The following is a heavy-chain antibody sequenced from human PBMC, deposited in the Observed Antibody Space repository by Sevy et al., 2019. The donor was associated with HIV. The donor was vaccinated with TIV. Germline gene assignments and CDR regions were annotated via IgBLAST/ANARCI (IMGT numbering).Heavy chain of an antibody. CDR3: ARGPPEREITIFGVVIMEAYYFDY. Sequence: SETLSLTCTVSGGSISSYYWSWIRQPAGKGLEWIGRIYTSGSTNYNPTLKSRVTMSVDTSKNQFSLKLSSVTAADTAVYYCARGPPEREITIFGVVIMEAYYFDYWGQGTLVTVSS. CDR2: IYTSGST. D-gene: IGHD3-3*01. CDR1: GGSISSYY. V-gene: IGHV4-4*07. J-gene: IGHJ4*02.